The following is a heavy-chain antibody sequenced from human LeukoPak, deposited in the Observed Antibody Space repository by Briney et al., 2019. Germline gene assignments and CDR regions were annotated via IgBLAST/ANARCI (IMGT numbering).Heavy chain of an antibody. V-gene: IGHV3-21*01. CDR2: ISSSSSYI. J-gene: IGHJ3*02. CDR1: GFTFSSYS. D-gene: IGHD3-9*01. Sequence: GRSLRLSCAASGFTFSSYSMNWVRQAPGKGLEWVSSISSSSSYIYYADSVKGRFTISRDNAKNSLYLQMNSLRAEDTAVYYCARDDLDYDILTGSGAFDIWGQGTMVTVSS. CDR3: ARDDLDYDILTGSGAFDI.